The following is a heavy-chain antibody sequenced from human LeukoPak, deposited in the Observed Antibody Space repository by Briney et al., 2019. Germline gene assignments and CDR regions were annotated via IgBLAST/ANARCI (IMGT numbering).Heavy chain of an antibody. Sequence: ASVKVSCKASGYTFTSYYMRWVRQAPGQGLEWMGIINPSGGSTSYAQRFQGRVTMTRDTSTSTVYMELSSLRSEDTAVYYCARDLSPLYYGDYDDGVMDYWGQGTLVTVSS. CDR3: ARDLSPLYYGDYDDGVMDY. V-gene: IGHV1-46*01. J-gene: IGHJ4*02. CDR1: GYTFTSYY. D-gene: IGHD4-17*01. CDR2: INPSGGST.